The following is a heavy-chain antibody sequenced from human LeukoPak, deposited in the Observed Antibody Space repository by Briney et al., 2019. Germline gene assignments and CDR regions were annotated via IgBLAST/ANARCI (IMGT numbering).Heavy chain of an antibody. CDR3: ARTENEAYGMDV. Sequence: SETLSLTCTVSGGSISSSSYYWGWIRQPAGKGLEWIGSIYYSGSTYYNPSLKSRVTISVDTSKNQFSLKLSSVTAADTAVYYCARTENEAYGMDVWGQGTTVTVSS. D-gene: IGHD1-1*01. J-gene: IGHJ6*02. CDR2: IYYSGST. CDR1: GGSISSSSYY. V-gene: IGHV4-39*01.